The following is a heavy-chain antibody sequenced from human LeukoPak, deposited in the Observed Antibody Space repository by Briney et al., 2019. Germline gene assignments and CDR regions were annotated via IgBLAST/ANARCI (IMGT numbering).Heavy chain of an antibody. CDR1: GFTFSSHG. CDR3: AKAPFPRVGWLSRERFWYFDL. D-gene: IGHD3-9*01. CDR2: ISWNSGSI. V-gene: IGHV3-9*01. Sequence: GGTLRLSCAASGFTFSSHGMSWVRQAPGKGLEWVSGISWNSGSIGYADSVKGRFTISRDNAKNSLYLQMNSLRAEDTALYYCAKAPFPRVGWLSRERFWYFDLWGRGTLVTVSS. J-gene: IGHJ2*01.